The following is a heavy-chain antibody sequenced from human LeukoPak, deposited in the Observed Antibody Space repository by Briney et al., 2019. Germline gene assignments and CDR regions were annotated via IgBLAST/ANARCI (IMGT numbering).Heavy chain of an antibody. CDR3: SRGGGEGVDY. J-gene: IGHJ4*02. V-gene: IGHV3-21*01. Sequence: GGSLRLSCAASGFSLSSWTINWVRQAPGEGLEGVSTITSPRNVIYYADSVKGRFPISRDNAKNAVYLQMSSLPVEDTAVYYCSRGGGEGVDYWGQGTLVTVSS. CDR2: ITSPRNVI. D-gene: IGHD2-15*01. CDR1: GFSLSSWT.